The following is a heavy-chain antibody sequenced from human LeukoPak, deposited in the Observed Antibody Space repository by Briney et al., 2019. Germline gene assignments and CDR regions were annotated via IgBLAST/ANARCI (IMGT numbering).Heavy chain of an antibody. J-gene: IGHJ4*02. V-gene: IGHV1-18*04. Sequence: GASVKVSCKASGYTFTGYYMHWVRQAPGQGLEWMGWISAYNGNTNYAQKLQGRVTMTTDTSTSTAYMELRSLRSDDTAVYYCARDPLLWFGELLAEGSFFDYWGQGTLVTVSS. CDR1: GYTFTGYY. CDR3: ARDPLLWFGELLAEGSFFDY. D-gene: IGHD3-10*01. CDR2: ISAYNGNT.